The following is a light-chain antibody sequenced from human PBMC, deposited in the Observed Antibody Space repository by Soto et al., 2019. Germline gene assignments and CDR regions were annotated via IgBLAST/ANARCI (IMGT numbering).Light chain of an antibody. J-gene: IGLJ1*01. CDR1: NSNIGNNA. Sequence: QSVLTQPPSVSEAPRQRVTISCSGSNSNIGNNAVTWYQQLPGKAPKLLIYYDDLLPSGVSDRFSGSKSGTSASLAISGLQSEDEADYYWAAWDDSLNGYVFGTGTKLTVL. CDR2: YDD. CDR3: AAWDDSLNGYV. V-gene: IGLV1-36*01.